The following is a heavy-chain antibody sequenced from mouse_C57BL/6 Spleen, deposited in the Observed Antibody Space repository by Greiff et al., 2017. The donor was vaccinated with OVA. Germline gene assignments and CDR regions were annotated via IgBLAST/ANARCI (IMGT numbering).Heavy chain of an antibody. Sequence: QVQLQQPGAELVKPGASVKMSCKASGYTFTSYWITWVKQTPGQGLEWIGDIYPGSGSTNYNEKFKSKATLTVDTSSSTAYMQLSSLTSEDSAVYYCAREVTTSWYFDVWGTGTTVTVSS. D-gene: IGHD2-2*01. CDR3: AREVTTSWYFDV. CDR2: IYPGSGST. CDR1: GYTFTSYW. V-gene: IGHV1-55*01. J-gene: IGHJ1*03.